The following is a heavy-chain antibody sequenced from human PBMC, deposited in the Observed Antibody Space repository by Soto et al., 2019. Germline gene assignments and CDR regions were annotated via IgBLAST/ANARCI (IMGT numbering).Heavy chain of an antibody. J-gene: IGHJ5*02. CDR1: GGIFSSYA. CDR2: IIPIFGTA. Sequence: SVKVSCKASGGIFSSYAISWVRQAAGQGLEWMGGIIPIFGTANYAQKFQGRVTITADESTSTAYMELSSLKSEDTAVYYCARAPPVDYYDSSGSNWFDPWGQGTLVTVSS. CDR3: ARAPPVDYYDSSGSNWFDP. D-gene: IGHD3-22*01. V-gene: IGHV1-69*13.